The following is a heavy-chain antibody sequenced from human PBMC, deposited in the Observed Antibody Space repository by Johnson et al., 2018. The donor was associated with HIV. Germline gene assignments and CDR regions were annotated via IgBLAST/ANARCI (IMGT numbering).Heavy chain of an antibody. D-gene: IGHD3-22*01. V-gene: IGHV3-15*01. CDR3: TTASGYYPFCDALDM. CDR2: IKSKTDGGTT. CDR1: GFTFSRHP. J-gene: IGHJ3*02. Sequence: VQLVESGGGVVQPGESLRLSCAPSGFTFSRHPMHWVRQAPGKGLEWVGRIKSKTDGGTTDYAAPVKGRFTISRDDSKNMLYLQMNSLKTEDTAVYYCTTASGYYPFCDALDMWGQGTMVTVSS.